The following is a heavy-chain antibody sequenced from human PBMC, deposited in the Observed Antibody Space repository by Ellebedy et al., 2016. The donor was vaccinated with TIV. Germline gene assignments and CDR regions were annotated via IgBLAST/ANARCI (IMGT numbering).Heavy chain of an antibody. Sequence: GESLKISCAASGFTFSNYWMTWVRQAPGKGPECVANIKQDGSEKYYVDSVKGRFTISRDNAKSTLYLQMNSLRAEDTAVYYCARDPYNWNGPFDYWGQGTLVTVSS. CDR1: GFTFSNYW. CDR3: ARDPYNWNGPFDY. CDR2: IKQDGSEK. J-gene: IGHJ4*02. V-gene: IGHV3-7*01. D-gene: IGHD1-20*01.